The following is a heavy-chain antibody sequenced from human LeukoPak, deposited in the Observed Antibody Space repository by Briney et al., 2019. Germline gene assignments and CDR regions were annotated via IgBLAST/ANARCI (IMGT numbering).Heavy chain of an antibody. J-gene: IGHJ4*02. D-gene: IGHD3-22*01. V-gene: IGHV4-39*07. Sequence: SETLSLTCTVSGGSISSSSYYWGWIRQPPGKGLEWIGSIYYSGSTYYNPSLKSRVTISVDTSKNQFSLKLSSVTAADTAVYYCARGFSDSSGYYHSFSRLVLNNFDYWGQGTLVTVSS. CDR1: GGSISSSSYY. CDR3: ARGFSDSSGYYHSFSRLVLNNFDY. CDR2: IYYSGST.